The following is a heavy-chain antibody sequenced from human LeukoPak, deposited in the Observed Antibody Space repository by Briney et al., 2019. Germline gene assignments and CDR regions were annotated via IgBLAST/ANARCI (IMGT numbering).Heavy chain of an antibody. CDR3: ARGRTADYYQYYMDV. CDR1: GGSVSSGSYY. Sequence: KPSQTLSLTCTVSGGSVSSGSYYWTWIRPPAGKGLEWIGRIYISGTTNYNPSLNSRVTISLDTSKNQFSLKLSSVSAADTAVYYCARGRTADYYQYYMDVWGKGTTVTVSS. J-gene: IGHJ6*03. D-gene: IGHD5-18*01. V-gene: IGHV4-61*02. CDR2: IYISGTT.